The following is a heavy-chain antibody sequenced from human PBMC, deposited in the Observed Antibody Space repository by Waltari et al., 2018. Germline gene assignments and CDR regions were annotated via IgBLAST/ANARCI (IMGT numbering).Heavy chain of an antibody. CDR3: ARGQAGRGVIISPTRKVYGMDV. Sequence: QWGAGLLKPSETLSLTCAVYGGSFSGYYWSWIRQPPGKGLEWIGEINHSGSTNYNPSLKSRVTISVDTSKNQFSLKLSSVTAADTAVYYCARGQAGRGVIISPTRKVYGMDVWGQGTTVTVSS. CDR1: GGSFSGYY. D-gene: IGHD3-10*01. V-gene: IGHV4-34*01. CDR2: INHSGST. J-gene: IGHJ6*02.